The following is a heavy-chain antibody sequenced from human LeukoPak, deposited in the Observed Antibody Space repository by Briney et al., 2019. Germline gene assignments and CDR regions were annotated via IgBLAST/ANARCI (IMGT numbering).Heavy chain of an antibody. CDR2: ISGSGGST. Sequence: GGSLRLSCAASGFTFSSYAMNWVRQAPGKGLEWVSGISGSGGSTYYADSVKGRFTISRDNSKNTLYLQMNSLRAEDTAVYYCARKFSSSWYSLFDYWGQGTLVTVSS. D-gene: IGHD6-13*01. CDR3: ARKFSSSWYSLFDY. V-gene: IGHV3-23*01. J-gene: IGHJ4*02. CDR1: GFTFSSYA.